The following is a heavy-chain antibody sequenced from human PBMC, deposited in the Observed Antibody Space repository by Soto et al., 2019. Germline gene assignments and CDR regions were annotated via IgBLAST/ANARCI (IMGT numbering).Heavy chain of an antibody. V-gene: IGHV6-1*01. CDR2: TYYRSKWYN. CDR3: AREVVGEGITMIVVVITGHFDY. Sequence: SQTLSLTCAISGDSVSSNSAAWNWIRQSPSRGLEWLGRTYYRSKWYNDYAVSVKSRITINPDTSKNQFSLQLNSVTPEDTAVYYCAREVVGEGITMIVVVITGHFDYWGQGTLVTVSS. D-gene: IGHD3-22*01. CDR1: GDSVSSNSAA. J-gene: IGHJ4*02.